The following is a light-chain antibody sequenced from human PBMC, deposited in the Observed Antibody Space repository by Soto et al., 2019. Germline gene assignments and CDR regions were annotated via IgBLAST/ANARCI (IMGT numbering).Light chain of an antibody. V-gene: IGLV2-8*01. Sequence: QSALTQPPSASGSPAQSVTISCTGTSSDVGGSNYVSWYQQHPGKAPKLMIYEVTKRPSGVPDRFSGSKSGNTASLTVSGLQSEDEADYYCSSYAGSNKRVLFRGGTKLTVL. CDR3: SSYAGSNKRVL. CDR2: EVT. CDR1: SSDVGGSNY. J-gene: IGLJ2*01.